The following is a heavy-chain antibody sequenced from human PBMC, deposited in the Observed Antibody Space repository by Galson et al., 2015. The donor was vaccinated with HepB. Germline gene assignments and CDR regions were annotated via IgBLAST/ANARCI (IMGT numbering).Heavy chain of an antibody. CDR2: ITSRGDNT. CDR3: AKGYGIFDR. CDR1: GFTFGDTA. Sequence: SLRLSCAASGFTFGDTAMTWVRQAPGKGLEWVSGITSRGDNTFYTDSVKGRFSISRDNSKNMLFLQMSSLRAEDTAIDYWAKGYGIFDRWGQGILVTVSS. D-gene: IGHD5-18*01. V-gene: IGHV3-23*01. J-gene: IGHJ4*02.